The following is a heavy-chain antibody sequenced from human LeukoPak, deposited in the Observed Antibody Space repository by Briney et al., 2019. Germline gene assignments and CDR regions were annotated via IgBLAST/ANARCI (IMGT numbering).Heavy chain of an antibody. J-gene: IGHJ4*02. Sequence: ASVKVSCKASGYTVTGYYFHWVRQAPGQGLEWMGWINPNSGGTNYAQKFQGRVTMTRDTSISTAYMELSRLRSDDTAVYYCARLLTTGDPGYWGQGTLVTVSS. CDR3: ARLLTTGDPGY. D-gene: IGHD4-17*01. CDR2: INPNSGGT. V-gene: IGHV1-2*02. CDR1: GYTVTGYY.